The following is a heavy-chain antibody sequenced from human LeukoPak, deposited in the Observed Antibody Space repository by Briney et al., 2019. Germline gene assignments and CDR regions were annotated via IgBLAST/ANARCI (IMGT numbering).Heavy chain of an antibody. CDR2: IYSTGTT. J-gene: IGHJ5*02. CDR3: AREARSGYEGFWSDP. V-gene: IGHV4-4*07. CDR1: GGSINNYY. Sequence: PSETLSLTCTVSGGSINNYYWSWIRQPAGKGLEWIGRIYSTGTTYYKPSLKSRVTMSVDTSHNQFFLKLNSVTAADTAVYYCAREARSGYEGFWSDPWGQGTVVTVSS. D-gene: IGHD5-12*01.